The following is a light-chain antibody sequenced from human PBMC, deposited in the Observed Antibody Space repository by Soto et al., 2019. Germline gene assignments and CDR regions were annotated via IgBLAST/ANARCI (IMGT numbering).Light chain of an antibody. CDR3: QQYIRYWT. CDR1: QSISSY. Sequence: DIRVNHSPASLSLSLGYRVTITCRASQSISSYLNWYQQKPGKAPKLLIYAASSLQSGVPSRFSGSGSGTEFTLTITSLQPDDFATYNCQQYIRYWTFAQGTMVEIK. CDR2: AAS. V-gene: IGKV1-39*01. J-gene: IGKJ1*01.